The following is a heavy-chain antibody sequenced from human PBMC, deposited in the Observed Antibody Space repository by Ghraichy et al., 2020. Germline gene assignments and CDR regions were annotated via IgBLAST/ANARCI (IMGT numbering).Heavy chain of an antibody. CDR2: INSDGSST. Sequence: LSLTCAASGFTFSSYWMHWVRQAPGKGLVWVSRINSDGSSTSYADSVKGRFTISRDNAKNTLYLQMNSLRAEDTAVYYCTRDPSATYYDFWGDYWGQGTLVTVSS. D-gene: IGHD3-3*01. J-gene: IGHJ4*02. CDR1: GFTFSSYW. V-gene: IGHV3-74*01. CDR3: TRDPSATYYDFWGDY.